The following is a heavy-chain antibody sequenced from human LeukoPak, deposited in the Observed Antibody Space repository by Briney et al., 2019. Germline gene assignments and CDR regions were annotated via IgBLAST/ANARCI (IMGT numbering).Heavy chain of an antibody. V-gene: IGHV1-69*05. D-gene: IGHD5-24*01. J-gene: IGHJ4*02. CDR3: ASLGRDGYNRNGAY. CDR2: IISIFGTA. Sequence: ASVKVSCKASGGTFSSYAIIWVRQAPGQGLEWMGGIISIFGTANYAQKFQGRVTITTDESTSTAYMELSSLRSEDTAVYYCASLGRDGYNRNGAYWGQGTLVTVSS. CDR1: GGTFSSYA.